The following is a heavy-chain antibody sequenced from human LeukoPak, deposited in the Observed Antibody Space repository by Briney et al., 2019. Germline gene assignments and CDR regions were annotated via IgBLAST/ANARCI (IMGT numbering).Heavy chain of an antibody. CDR2: IYYSGST. J-gene: IGHJ4*02. V-gene: IGHV4-31*03. CDR3: ARVPWTKLNYFDY. CDR1: GGSISSGGYY. Sequence: PSETLSLNCTVSGGSISSGGYYWSWIRQHPGKGLEWIGYIYYSGSTYYNPSLKSRVTISVDTSKNQFSLKLSSVTAADTAVYYCARVPWTKLNYFDYWGQGTLVTVSS. D-gene: IGHD3/OR15-3a*01.